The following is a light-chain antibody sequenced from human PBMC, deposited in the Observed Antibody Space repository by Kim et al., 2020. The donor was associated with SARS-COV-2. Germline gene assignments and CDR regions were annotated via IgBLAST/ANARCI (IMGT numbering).Light chain of an antibody. CDR1: SVKTSY. CDR3: SSRDTSNSHVV. V-gene: IGLV3-19*01. CDR2: GKD. J-gene: IGLJ2*01. Sequence: ALGQTVKITCQGDSVKTSYATWYQQKPGQAPVLVLYGKDNRPSGIPDRFSGSSSSNTGSLTITGAQAEDEADYYCSSRDTSNSHVVFGGGTQLTVL.